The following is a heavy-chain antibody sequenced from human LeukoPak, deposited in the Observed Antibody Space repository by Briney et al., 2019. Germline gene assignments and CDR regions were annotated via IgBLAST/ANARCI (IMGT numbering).Heavy chain of an antibody. D-gene: IGHD3-22*01. J-gene: IGHJ3*02. CDR1: GYTFTSYG. Sequence: ASVKVSCKASGYTFTSYGISWVRQAPGQGLEWMGWISAYNGNTNYAQKLQGRVTMTTDTSTSTAYMELRSLRSDDTAVYYCARDPNYYYDSSGYSSNAFDIWGQGTMVTVS. CDR2: ISAYNGNT. V-gene: IGHV1-18*01. CDR3: ARDPNYYYDSSGYSSNAFDI.